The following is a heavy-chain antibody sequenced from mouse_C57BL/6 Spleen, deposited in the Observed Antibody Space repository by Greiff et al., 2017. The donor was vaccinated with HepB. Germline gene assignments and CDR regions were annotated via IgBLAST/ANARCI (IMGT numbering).Heavy chain of an antibody. J-gene: IGHJ4*01. V-gene: IGHV1-64*01. CDR3: ARGTTVEIPMDY. CDR2: IHPNSGST. D-gene: IGHD1-1*01. CDR1: GYTFTSYW. Sequence: QVQLQQPGAELVKPGASVKLSCKASGYTFTSYWMHWVKQRPGQGLEWIGMIHPNSGSTNYNEKFKSKATLTVDKSSSTAYMQLSSLTSEDSAVYYCARGTTVEIPMDYWGQGTSVTVSS.